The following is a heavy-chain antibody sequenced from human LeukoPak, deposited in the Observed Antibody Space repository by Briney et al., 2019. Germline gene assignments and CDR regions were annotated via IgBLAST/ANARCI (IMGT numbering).Heavy chain of an antibody. J-gene: IGHJ4*02. Sequence: SETLSLTCTVSGDSISSYYWSWIRRPPGKGLEWIGHVYYAGITDYNPSLQSRVTISVDPSRNQLSLKLNSVTAADTAVYYCARQGYKSGWYPTFDFWGPGTQVIVSS. D-gene: IGHD6-19*01. CDR2: VYYAGIT. V-gene: IGHV4-59*01. CDR3: ARQGYKSGWYPTFDF. CDR1: GDSISSYY.